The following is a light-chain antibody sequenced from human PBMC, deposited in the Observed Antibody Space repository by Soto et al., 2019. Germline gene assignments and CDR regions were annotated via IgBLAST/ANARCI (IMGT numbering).Light chain of an antibody. J-gene: IGKJ1*01. Sequence: EVVLTQSPGTLSLSPGERANLFFSASQSVIYYLAWYQQKPGQAPRLLIYGASSRATGIPDRFSGSGSGTDFTLTISRLEPEDFAVYYCQQYGSSLKTFGQGTKVDI. CDR1: QSVIYY. CDR3: QQYGSSLKT. CDR2: GAS. V-gene: IGKV3-20*01.